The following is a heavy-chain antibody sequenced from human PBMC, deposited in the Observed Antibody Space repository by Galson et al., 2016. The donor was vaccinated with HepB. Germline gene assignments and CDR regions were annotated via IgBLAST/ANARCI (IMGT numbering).Heavy chain of an antibody. J-gene: IGHJ4*02. Sequence: SLRLSCAASALSFTSSAMHWVRQAPGKGLEWVAVISYDGSYKNYADSVKARFTISRDNSKKEVYLEMESLRPEDTAVYFCARDEAGGLRFLEWGRGTLVTVSS. CDR1: ALSFTSSA. CDR3: ARDEAGGLRFLE. CDR2: ISYDGSYK. V-gene: IGHV3-30*04. D-gene: IGHD3-3*01.